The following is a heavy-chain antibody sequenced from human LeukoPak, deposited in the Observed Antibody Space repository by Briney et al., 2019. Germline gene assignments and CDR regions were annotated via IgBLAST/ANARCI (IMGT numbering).Heavy chain of an antibody. CDR2: IYYGGST. CDR3: ARGLPQYYYYGMDV. J-gene: IGHJ6*02. Sequence: SETLSLTCTVSGGSISSYYWSWIRQPPGKGLEWIGYIYYGGSTNYNPSLKSRVTISVDTSKNQFSLKLSSVTAADAAVYYCARGLPQYYYYGMDVWGQGTTVTVSS. V-gene: IGHV4-59*01. CDR1: GGSISSYY. D-gene: IGHD5-18*01.